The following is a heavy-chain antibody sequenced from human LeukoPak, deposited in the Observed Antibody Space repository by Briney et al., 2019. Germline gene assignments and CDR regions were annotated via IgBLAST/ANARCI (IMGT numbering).Heavy chain of an antibody. J-gene: IGHJ4*02. Sequence: GGSLRLSCAASGFTFSSYSMNWVRQAPGKGLEWVSYISSSSSSIIYADSVKGRFTLTRDNATNSMYLQMTSLRVEDTAVYYCARGRLGGHFNWMPSPPDYWGQGTLVTVSS. V-gene: IGHV3-48*01. D-gene: IGHD3-9*01. CDR3: ARGRLGGHFNWMPSPPDY. CDR2: ISSSSSSI. CDR1: GFTFSSYS.